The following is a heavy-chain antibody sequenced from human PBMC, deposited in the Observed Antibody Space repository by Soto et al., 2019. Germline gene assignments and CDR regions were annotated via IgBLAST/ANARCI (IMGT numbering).Heavy chain of an antibody. CDR3: ARSTTALAFDI. CDR2: IYYSGGP. CDR1: GDSISSSGYF. Sequence: SETLSLTCTVSGDSISSSGYFWSWIRQHPGKGLEYIGYIYYSGGPYYNPSLKSRVTISVDASNIQFSLKLSSVTAADTAIYYCARSTTALAFDIWGQGXMVTV. J-gene: IGHJ3*02. V-gene: IGHV4-31*03.